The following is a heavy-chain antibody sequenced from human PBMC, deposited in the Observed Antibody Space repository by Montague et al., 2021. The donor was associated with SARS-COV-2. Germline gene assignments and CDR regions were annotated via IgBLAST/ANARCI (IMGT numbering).Heavy chain of an antibody. D-gene: IGHD2-21*01. V-gene: IGHV1-8*01. CDR3: ARGRREHIVVVIASYYYYYMDV. CDR2: MNPNSGIT. CDR1: GYTFTSYD. Sequence: SVKVSCKASGYTFTSYDTNWVRQATGQGLEWIGWMNPNSGITGYAQKFQGRVTMTRNTSISTAYMELSSLRSEDTAVYYCARGRREHIVVVIASYYYYYMDVWGKGTTVTVSS. J-gene: IGHJ6*03.